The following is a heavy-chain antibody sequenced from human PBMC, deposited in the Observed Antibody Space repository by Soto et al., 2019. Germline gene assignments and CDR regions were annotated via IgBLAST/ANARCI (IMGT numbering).Heavy chain of an antibody. CDR1: GYTFNTYA. D-gene: IGHD1-1*01. CDR2: ISGYNGNT. J-gene: IGHJ6*02. CDR3: AIGNGMEENYYYYGLDI. V-gene: IGHV1-18*01. Sequence: SVKVSCKASGYTFNTYAITWVRQAPGQGLEWMGWISGYNGNTNYAQTLQGRGTMTTDTSTSTAYLELRSLRSDDTAVYYCAIGNGMEENYYYYGLDIWGQGTTGTVSS.